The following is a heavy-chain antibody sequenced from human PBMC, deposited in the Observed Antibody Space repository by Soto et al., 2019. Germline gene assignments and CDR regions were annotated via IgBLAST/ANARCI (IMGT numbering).Heavy chain of an antibody. V-gene: IGHV1-46*01. CDR2: INPSGGST. CDR3: ARGYSGSWYSDWFDP. J-gene: IGHJ5*02. CDR1: GYTFSSYY. Sequence: QVQLVQSGAEVKKPGASVKVSCKASGYTFSSYYMHWVRQAPGQGLEWMGIINPSGGSTSYAQKCQGRVTMTRDTSTSTVYMELSSLRSEDTAVYYCARGYSGSWYSDWFDPWGQGTQVTVSS. D-gene: IGHD6-13*01.